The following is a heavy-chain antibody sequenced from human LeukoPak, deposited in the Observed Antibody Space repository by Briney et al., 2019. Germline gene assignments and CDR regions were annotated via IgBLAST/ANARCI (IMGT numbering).Heavy chain of an antibody. Sequence: ASVKVSCKASGYTFTDYYVHWVRQAPGQGLEWMGWINPNSGDTNYAQKFQGRVTMTRDTSISTASLDLSSLKSDDTAVYYCARDRRELRYVDWLLDYWGQGTLVTVSS. CDR2: INPNSGDT. CDR3: ARDRRELRYVDWLLDY. V-gene: IGHV1-2*02. D-gene: IGHD3-9*01. J-gene: IGHJ4*02. CDR1: GYTFTDYY.